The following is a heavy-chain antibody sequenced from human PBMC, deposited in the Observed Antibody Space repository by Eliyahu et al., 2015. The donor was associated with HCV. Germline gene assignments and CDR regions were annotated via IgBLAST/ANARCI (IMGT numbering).Heavy chain of an antibody. V-gene: IGHV1-8*01. CDR3: VRGLTQRDQTPAY. CDR1: GYIFTSYD. Sequence: QVQLVQSGTEVKKPGASVKVSCKASGYIFTSYDINWVRQASGQGLEWMGGVNPNRGNTAYAHKFQARVTLTRDTATSTAYMELSSLRSDDTAVYYCVRGLTQRDQTPAYWGHGTLVTVSS. J-gene: IGHJ4*01. CDR2: VNPNRGNT.